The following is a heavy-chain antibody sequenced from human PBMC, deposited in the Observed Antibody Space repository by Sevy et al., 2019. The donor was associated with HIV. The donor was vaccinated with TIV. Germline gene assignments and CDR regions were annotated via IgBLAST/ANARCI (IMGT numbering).Heavy chain of an antibody. Sequence: GGSLRLSCAASGFTFSIAWMSWVRQTPGKGLEWVGRIKSKTDGGTTDYATPVKGRFTISRDDSKNTLYLQMNNLKTEDTALYYCTIDGLFDPWGQGTLVTVSS. J-gene: IGHJ5*02. V-gene: IGHV3-15*01. D-gene: IGHD3-16*02. CDR3: TIDGLFDP. CDR1: GFTFSIAW. CDR2: IKSKTDGGTT.